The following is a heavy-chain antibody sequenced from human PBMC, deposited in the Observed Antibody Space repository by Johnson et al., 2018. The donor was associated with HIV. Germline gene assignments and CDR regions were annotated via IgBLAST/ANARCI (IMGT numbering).Heavy chain of an antibody. CDR3: AKDMSRVVTPWAVSFDI. CDR2: ISWDSGTI. J-gene: IGHJ3*02. Sequence: EVQLVESGGGLVQPGGSLRLSYAVSGFTFDNFAMHWVRQAPGKGLEWVSSISWDSGTIGYADSVKGRFTISRDNAKISLYLQMGSLRAEDTAVYYCAKDMSRVVTPWAVSFDIWGQGTMVTVSS. D-gene: IGHD4-23*01. CDR1: GFTFDNFA. V-gene: IGHV3-9*01.